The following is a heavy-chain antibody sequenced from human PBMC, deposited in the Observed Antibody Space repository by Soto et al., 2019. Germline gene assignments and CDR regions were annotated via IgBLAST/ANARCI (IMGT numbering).Heavy chain of an antibody. CDR2: VHYSENS. D-gene: IGHD5-18*01. CDR3: ATPAEALDTAMLKGLAH. CDR1: GGSISDSY. V-gene: IGHV4-59*01. J-gene: IGHJ4*02. Sequence: SETLSLTCTVSGGSISDSYWSWIRQPPGKGLEWIGYVHYSENSNYNPSLKSRVTISLDTAKKQFSLNLSSVTAADTAVYYCATPAEALDTAMLKGLAHWGQGSLVTVAS.